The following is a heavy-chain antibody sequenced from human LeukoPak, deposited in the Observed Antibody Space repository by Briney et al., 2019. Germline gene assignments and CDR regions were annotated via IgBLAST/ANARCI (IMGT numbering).Heavy chain of an antibody. CDR1: GGTFSSYA. CDR2: IIPIFGTA. J-gene: IGHJ6*03. V-gene: IGHV1-69*13. CDR3: AREFGELYGYYYMDV. D-gene: IGHD3-10*01. Sequence: GASVKVSCKASGGTFSSYAISWVRQAPGQGLEWMGGIIPIFGTANYAQKFQGRVTITADESTSTAYMELSSLRSEDTAVYYCAREFGELYGYYYMDVWGKGTTVTVPS.